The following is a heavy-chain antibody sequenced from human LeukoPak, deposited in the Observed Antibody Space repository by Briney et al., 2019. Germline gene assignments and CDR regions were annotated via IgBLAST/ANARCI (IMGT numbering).Heavy chain of an antibody. J-gene: IGHJ4*02. CDR1: GFTFSSYA. D-gene: IGHD2-2*01. CDR2: ISYDGSNK. Sequence: GGSLRLSCAASGFTFSSYAMHWVRQAPGKGLEWVAVISYDGSNKYYADSVKGRFTISRDNSKNTLYLQMNSLRAEDTAVYYCARGYAGRTEFDNWGQGTLGTVSS. V-gene: IGHV3-30-3*01. CDR3: ARGYAGRTEFDN.